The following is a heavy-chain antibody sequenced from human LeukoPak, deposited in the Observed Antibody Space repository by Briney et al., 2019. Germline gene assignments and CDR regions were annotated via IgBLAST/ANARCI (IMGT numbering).Heavy chain of an antibody. CDR2: IYYSGST. J-gene: IGHJ6*02. Sequence: SETLSLTCTVSGGSISSGDYYWSWIRQPPGKGLEWIGYIYYSGSTYYNPSLKSRVTISVDTSKNQFSLKLSSVTAADTAVYYCARSRGASSGYYYYYYGMDVWGQGTTVTVSS. CDR3: ARSRGASSGYYYYYYGMDV. D-gene: IGHD6-19*01. CDR1: GGSISSGDYY. V-gene: IGHV4-30-4*01.